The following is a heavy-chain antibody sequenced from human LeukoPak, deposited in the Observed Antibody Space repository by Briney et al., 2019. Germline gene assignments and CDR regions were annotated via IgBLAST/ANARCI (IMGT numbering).Heavy chain of an antibody. CDR3: AGVVVVTATKLYYYGMDV. J-gene: IGHJ6*02. CDR2: INHSGST. D-gene: IGHD2-21*02. CDR1: GGSFSGYY. V-gene: IGHV4-34*01. Sequence: SETLSLTCAVYGGSFSGYYWSWIRQPPGKGLEWIGEINHSGSTNYNPSLKSRVSISVDTSKNQFSLKLSSVTAADTAVYYCAGVVVVTATKLYYYGMDVWGQETTVTVSS.